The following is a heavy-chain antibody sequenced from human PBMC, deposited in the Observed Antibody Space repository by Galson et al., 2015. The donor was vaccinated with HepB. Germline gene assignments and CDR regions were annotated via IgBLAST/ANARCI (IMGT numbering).Heavy chain of an antibody. Sequence: SLRLSCAASGFTFSNYAMTWVRQAPGKGLEWVSAISGSGGSTYYADSVKGRFTISRDNSKNTLYLQMNSLRAEDTAVYYCAKDDTWIRRLFFFWGRGTLVTVSS. CDR2: ISGSGGST. D-gene: IGHD5-18*01. CDR3: AKDDTWIRRLFFF. V-gene: IGHV3-23*01. CDR1: GFTFSNYA. J-gene: IGHJ4*02.